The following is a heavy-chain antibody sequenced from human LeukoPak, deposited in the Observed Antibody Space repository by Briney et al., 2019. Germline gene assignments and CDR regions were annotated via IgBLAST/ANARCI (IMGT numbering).Heavy chain of an antibody. CDR1: GFTFSSYA. CDR2: ISGSGGST. Sequence: GGSLRLSCAASGFTFSSYAMRWVRQAPGRGLGWVSAISGSGGSTYYADSVKGRFTISRDDSKNTLYLQMNSLRAEDTAVYYCAKVGATDFDYWGQGTLVTVSS. D-gene: IGHD1-26*01. V-gene: IGHV3-23*01. CDR3: AKVGATDFDY. J-gene: IGHJ4*02.